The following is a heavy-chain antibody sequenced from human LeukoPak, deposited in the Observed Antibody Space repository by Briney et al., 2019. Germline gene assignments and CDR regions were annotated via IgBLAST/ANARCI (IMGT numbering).Heavy chain of an antibody. D-gene: IGHD3-22*01. CDR3: ARYYYDSSGYLNWFDP. CDR2: ISAYNGNT. J-gene: IGHJ5*02. V-gene: IGHV1-18*01. CDR1: GYTFTSYG. Sequence: ASVKVSCKASGYTFTSYGISWVRQAPGQGLEWMGWISAYNGNTNYAQKLQGRVTMTTDTSTSTAYMELSSLRSEDTAVYYCARYYYDSSGYLNWFDPWGQGTLVTVSS.